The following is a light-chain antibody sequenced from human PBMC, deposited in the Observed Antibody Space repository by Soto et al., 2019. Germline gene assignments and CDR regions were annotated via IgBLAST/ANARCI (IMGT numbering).Light chain of an antibody. CDR2: LGS. CDR1: QSLLHSNGYNY. CDR3: MQALQTPRT. J-gene: IGKJ1*01. Sequence: DIVMTQSPLSLPVTPGEPASISCRSSQSLLHSNGYNYLDWYLQKPGQSSQLLIYLGSNRAAGVPDRFSGSGSGTDLTLKISRVDAEDVGGYYCMQALQTPRTFGQGTKVEIK. V-gene: IGKV2-28*01.